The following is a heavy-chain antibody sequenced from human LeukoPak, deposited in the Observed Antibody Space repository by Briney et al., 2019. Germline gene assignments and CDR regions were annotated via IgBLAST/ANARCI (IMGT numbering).Heavy chain of an antibody. D-gene: IGHD5-18*01. CDR1: GYTFTGYY. CDR2: INPNSGGT. CDR3: ASLNSYGYGYYFDY. Sequence: ASVKVSCKASGYTFTGYYMHWVRQAPGQGLEWMGRINPNSGGTNYAQKFQGRVIKTRDTSISTAYMELSRLRSDDTAVYYCASLNSYGYGYYFDYWGQGTLVTVSS. J-gene: IGHJ4*02. V-gene: IGHV1-2*06.